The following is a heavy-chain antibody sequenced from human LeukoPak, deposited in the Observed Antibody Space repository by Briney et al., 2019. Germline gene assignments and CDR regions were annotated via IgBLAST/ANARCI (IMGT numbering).Heavy chain of an antibody. V-gene: IGHV3-53*01. CDR2: MYTGGGR. J-gene: IGHJ4*02. CDR3: AKSVGVVLMVYAFDY. D-gene: IGHD2-8*01. Sequence: GSLLLSCAASGFRVSNYYMCWVRPPPGKGLEWVAVMYTGGGRYYGDSVKGRFTISRDNSKNTLCQQMNSLRAEDTAVYYCAKSVGVVLMVYAFDYWGQGTLVTVSS. CDR1: GFRVSNYY.